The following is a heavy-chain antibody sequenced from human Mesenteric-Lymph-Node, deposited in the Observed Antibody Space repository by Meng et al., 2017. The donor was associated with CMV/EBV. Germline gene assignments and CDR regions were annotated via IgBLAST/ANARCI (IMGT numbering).Heavy chain of an antibody. V-gene: IGHV3-20*04. CDR1: GFTFDDYG. D-gene: IGHD2-15*01. J-gene: IGHJ6*02. CDR2: INWNGGST. Sequence: GESLKISCAASGFTFDDYGMSWVRQAPGKGLEWVSGINWNGGSTGYADSVKGRFTISRDNAKNSLYLQMNSLRAEDTALYYCARGGHGIKDPSHYYYGMDVWGQGTTVTVSS. CDR3: ARGGHGIKDPSHYYYGMDV.